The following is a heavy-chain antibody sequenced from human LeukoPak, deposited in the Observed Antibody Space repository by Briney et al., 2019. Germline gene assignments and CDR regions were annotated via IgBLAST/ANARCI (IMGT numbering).Heavy chain of an antibody. V-gene: IGHV4-59*08. CDR1: GGSINHYY. J-gene: IGHJ3*02. CDR2: VRDNGES. CDR3: ARQPANTADFDI. Sequence: SETLSLTCTVTGGSINHYYWSWIRQPPGKGLEWIAYVRDNGESNYNPSLKSRLTISVDTPNNQISLRLSFVTAADAAMYYCARQPANTADFDIWGLGTMVTVSS. D-gene: IGHD5-18*01.